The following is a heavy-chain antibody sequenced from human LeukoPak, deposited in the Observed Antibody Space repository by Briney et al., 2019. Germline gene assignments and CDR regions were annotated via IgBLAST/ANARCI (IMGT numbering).Heavy chain of an antibody. Sequence: PGGSLRLSCATSGFTFSNYWMTWVRQAPGKGPVWVSRIKTDGSIADYADSVKGRFTISRDNAKNTLYLQMNSLRAEDTAVYYCARRRGSYYAYWGQGTLVTVSS. V-gene: IGHV3-74*01. CDR3: ARRRGSYYAY. CDR2: IKTDGSIA. CDR1: GFTFSNYW. J-gene: IGHJ4*02. D-gene: IGHD1-26*01.